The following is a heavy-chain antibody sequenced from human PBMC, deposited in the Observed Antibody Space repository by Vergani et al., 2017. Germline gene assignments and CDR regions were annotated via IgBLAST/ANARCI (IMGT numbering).Heavy chain of an antibody. Sequence: QVQLQESGPGLVKPSQTLSLTCTVSGGSISSGGYYWSWIRQPPGKGLEWIGEINHSGSTNHNPSLKSRVTISVDTSKNQFSLKLSSVTAADTAVYYCALGGRVVPAGKEPDYGDYEGNWFDPWGQGTLVTVSS. D-gene: IGHD4-17*01. CDR1: GGSISSGGYY. V-gene: IGHV4-31*03. J-gene: IGHJ5*02. CDR2: INHSGST. CDR3: ALGGRVVPAGKEPDYGDYEGNWFDP.